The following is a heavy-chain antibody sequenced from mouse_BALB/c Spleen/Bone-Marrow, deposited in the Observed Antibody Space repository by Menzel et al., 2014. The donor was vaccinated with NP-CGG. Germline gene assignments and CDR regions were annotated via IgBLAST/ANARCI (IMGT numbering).Heavy chain of an antibody. CDR2: IDPANGNT. CDR1: SFNIKDTY. Sequence: VQLQQSGAELVKPGASVKLSCTASSFNIKDTYMHWVKQRPEQGLEWIGRIDPANGNTKYDPKLQGKATITADTSSNTAYLQLSSLTSEDTAVYYCASYYYGSSSFAYWGQGTLVTVSA. CDR3: ASYYYGSSSFAY. D-gene: IGHD1-1*01. J-gene: IGHJ3*01. V-gene: IGHV14-3*02.